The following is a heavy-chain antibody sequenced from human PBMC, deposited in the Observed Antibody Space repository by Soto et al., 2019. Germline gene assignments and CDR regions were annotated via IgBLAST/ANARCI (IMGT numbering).Heavy chain of an antibody. CDR2: INPNSGGT. V-gene: IGHV1-2*04. J-gene: IGHJ4*02. Sequence: ASVKVSCKASGYLFSGYYIHWVRQAPGQGLEWMGWINPNSGGTNFAQKFQGWVTMTWDTSISTAYMELSRLKSDDTAVYYCARSSDCRGGSCYPFYYWGQGTLVPVSS. D-gene: IGHD2-15*01. CDR3: ARSSDCRGGSCYPFYY. CDR1: GYLFSGYY.